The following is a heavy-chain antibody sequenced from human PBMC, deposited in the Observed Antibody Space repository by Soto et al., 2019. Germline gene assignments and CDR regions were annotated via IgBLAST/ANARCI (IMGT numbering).Heavy chain of an antibody. Sequence: GGSQRLSCAASGFTCDDYGVSWVRQAPGKGLEWVSGINWNGGSTGYADSVKGRFTISRDNAKNSLYLQMNSLRAEDTALYYCARGYSSGWYVFSAFDIWGQGTMVTVSS. CDR1: GFTCDDYG. V-gene: IGHV3-20*04. J-gene: IGHJ3*02. CDR2: INWNGGST. CDR3: ARGYSSGWYVFSAFDI. D-gene: IGHD6-19*01.